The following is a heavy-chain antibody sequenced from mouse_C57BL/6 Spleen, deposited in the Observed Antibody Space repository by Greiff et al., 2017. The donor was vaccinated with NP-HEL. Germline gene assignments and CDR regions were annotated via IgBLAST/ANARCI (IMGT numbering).Heavy chain of an antibody. Sequence: VQLKESGPGLVKPSQSLSLTCSVTGYSITSGYYWNWIRQFPGNKLEWMGYISYDGSNNYNPSLKNRISITRDTSKNQFFLKLNSVTTEDTATYYCARDYGSSMDYWGQGTSVTVSS. CDR3: ARDYGSSMDY. V-gene: IGHV3-6*01. D-gene: IGHD1-1*01. J-gene: IGHJ4*01. CDR1: GYSITSGYY. CDR2: ISYDGSN.